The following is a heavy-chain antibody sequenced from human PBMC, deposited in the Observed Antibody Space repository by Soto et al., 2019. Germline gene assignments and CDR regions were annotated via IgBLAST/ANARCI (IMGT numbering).Heavy chain of an antibody. Sequence: AASVKVSCKASGYTFTSYYMHWVRQAPGQGLEWMGIINPSGGSTSYAQKFQGRVTMTRDTSTSTVYMELSSLRSEDTAVYYCARSITMIVVVITGSGMDVWGQGTTVTVSS. D-gene: IGHD3-22*01. CDR2: INPSGGST. CDR3: ARSITMIVVVITGSGMDV. CDR1: GYTFTSYY. V-gene: IGHV1-46*01. J-gene: IGHJ6*02.